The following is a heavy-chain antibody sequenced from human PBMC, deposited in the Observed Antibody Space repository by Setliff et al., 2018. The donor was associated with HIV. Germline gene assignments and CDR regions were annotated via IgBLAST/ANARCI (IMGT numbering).Heavy chain of an antibody. J-gene: IGHJ4*02. CDR2: IFNDGRT. CDR1: GGSISSSSYY. CDR3: ARHFPSISLFFGDPGPFDR. V-gene: IGHV4-39*01. Sequence: PSETLSLTCTVSGGSISSSSYYWGWIRQPPGKGLEWIGSIFNDGRTYYNPSLKSRVPIPMDTSTNQFSLKLTSVTAADTAVYFCARHFPSISLFFGDPGPFDRWGQGALVTVSS. D-gene: IGHD3-3*01.